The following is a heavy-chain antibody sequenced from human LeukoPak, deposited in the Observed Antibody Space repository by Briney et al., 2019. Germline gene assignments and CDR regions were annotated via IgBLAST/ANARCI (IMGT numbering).Heavy chain of an antibody. CDR1: GYTFTSYY. CDR2: INPSGGST. CDR3: ARPPAKYYYDSSGSLTMDV. V-gene: IGHV1-46*01. Sequence: GASVKVSCKASGYTFTSYYMHWVRRAPGQGLEWMGIINPSGGSTSYAQKFQGRVTMTRDTSTSTVYMELSSLRSEDTAVYYCARPPAKYYYDSSGSLTMDVWGQGTTVTVSS. D-gene: IGHD3-22*01. J-gene: IGHJ6*02.